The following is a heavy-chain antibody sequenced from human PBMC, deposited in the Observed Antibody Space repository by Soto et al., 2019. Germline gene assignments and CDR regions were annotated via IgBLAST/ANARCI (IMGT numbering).Heavy chain of an antibody. V-gene: IGHV3-30-3*01. Sequence: QVQLVESGGGVVQPGRSLRLSCAASGFTFSSYAMHWVRQAPGKGLEWVAVISYDGSNKYYADSVKGRFTISRDNSKNTLYLQMNSRRAEDTAVYYCARVGGDSSSSGPHYYYYYGMDVWGQGTTVTVSS. CDR3: ARVGGDSSSSGPHYYYYYGMDV. D-gene: IGHD6-6*01. J-gene: IGHJ6*02. CDR2: ISYDGSNK. CDR1: GFTFSSYA.